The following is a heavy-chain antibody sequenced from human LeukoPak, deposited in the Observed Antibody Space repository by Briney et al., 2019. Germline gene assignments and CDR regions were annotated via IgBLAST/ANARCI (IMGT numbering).Heavy chain of an antibody. Sequence: ASVKVSCKASGGTFSSYAISWVRQAPGQGLEWMGGIIPIFGTANYAQKFQGRVTITADESTSTAYMELSSPRSEDTAVYYCARGDFWSGYYGPYYYYYGMDVWGQGTTVTVSS. CDR2: IIPIFGTA. D-gene: IGHD3-3*01. CDR3: ARGDFWSGYYGPYYYYYGMDV. CDR1: GGTFSSYA. V-gene: IGHV1-69*13. J-gene: IGHJ6*02.